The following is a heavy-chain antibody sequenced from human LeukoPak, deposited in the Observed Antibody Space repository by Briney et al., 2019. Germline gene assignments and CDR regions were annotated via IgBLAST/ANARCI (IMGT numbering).Heavy chain of an antibody. D-gene: IGHD3-22*01. Sequence: SVKVSCKASGGTFSTYAISWVRQAPGQGLEWMGGMIPILGTANYAQEFKGRVTITADEFTGTAYMELSSLRSEDTAVFYCASNTNYYENTGHYVLDSWGQRTLVTVSS. CDR3: ASNTNYYENTGHYVLDS. J-gene: IGHJ5*01. CDR1: GGTFSTYA. V-gene: IGHV1-69*01. CDR2: MIPILGTA.